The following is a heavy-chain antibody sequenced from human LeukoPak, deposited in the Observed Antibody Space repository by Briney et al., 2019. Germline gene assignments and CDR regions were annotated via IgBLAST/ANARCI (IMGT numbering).Heavy chain of an antibody. CDR3: TTDSDYGGYY. J-gene: IGHJ4*02. V-gene: IGHV3-15*01. CDR2: IKSKTDGSTT. D-gene: IGHD4-23*01. CDR1: GFTFSNAW. Sequence: GGTLRLSCAASGFTFSNAWMSWVRQAPGKGLEWVGRIKSKTDGSTTDYAAPMKGIFTISIDDSKNTLYLQMNSLKTEDTAVYYCTTDSDYGGYYWGQVTLVTVSS.